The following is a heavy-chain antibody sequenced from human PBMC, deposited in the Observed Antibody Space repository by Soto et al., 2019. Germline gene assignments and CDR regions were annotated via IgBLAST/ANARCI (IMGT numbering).Heavy chain of an antibody. CDR1: GFTFSSYW. CDR2: IKQDGSEK. CDR3: AALKLVAAVFDY. Sequence: EVQLVESGGGLVQPGGSLRLSCAASGFTFSSYWMSWVRQAPGKGLEWVANIKQDGSEKYYVDSVKGRFTISRDNAKNSLYLQMNSLRAEDTAVYYGAALKLVAAVFDYWGQGTLVTVSS. D-gene: IGHD2-15*01. V-gene: IGHV3-7*01. J-gene: IGHJ4*02.